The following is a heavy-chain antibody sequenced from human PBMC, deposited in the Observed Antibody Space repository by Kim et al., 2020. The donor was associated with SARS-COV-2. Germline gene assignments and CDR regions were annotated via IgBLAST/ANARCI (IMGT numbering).Heavy chain of an antibody. CDR1: GFTFSDYY. V-gene: IGHV3-11*05. Sequence: GGSLRLSCAASGFTFSDYYMSWIRQAPGKGLEWVSYTSSSSSYTNYADSVKGRFTISRDNAKNSLYLQMNSLRAEDTAVYYCARDRTRFGVWFGESTPAGAFDIWGQGTMVTVSS. D-gene: IGHD3-10*01. J-gene: IGHJ3*02. CDR2: TSSSSSYT. CDR3: ARDRTRFGVWFGESTPAGAFDI.